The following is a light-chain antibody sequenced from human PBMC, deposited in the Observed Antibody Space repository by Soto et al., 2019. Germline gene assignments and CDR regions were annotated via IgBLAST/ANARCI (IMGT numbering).Light chain of an antibody. CDR2: EVS. J-gene: IGLJ3*02. Sequence: QSALTQPPSASGSPGQSVTISCTGTSSDVGGYNYVSWFQQRPGKGPKLMISEVSKRPSGVPDRFSGSKSGNTASLTVSGLQAEDEADYYCRSYAGNVWVFGGGTKLTVL. V-gene: IGLV2-8*01. CDR1: SSDVGGYNY. CDR3: RSYAGNVWV.